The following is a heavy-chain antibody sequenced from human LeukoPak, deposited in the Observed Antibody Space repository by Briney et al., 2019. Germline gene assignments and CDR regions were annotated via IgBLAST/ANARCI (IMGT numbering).Heavy chain of an antibody. CDR3: ATDPATLGGTYYDILTGLPRGYAFDI. V-gene: IGHV1-24*01. Sequence: ASVKVSCKVSGYTLTELSMHWVRQAPGKGLEWMGGFDPEDGETIYAQKFQSRVTMTEDTSTDTAYMELSSLRSEDTAVYYCATDPATLGGTYYDILTGLPRGYAFDIWGQGTMVTVSS. D-gene: IGHD3-9*01. CDR1: GYTLTELS. CDR2: FDPEDGET. J-gene: IGHJ3*02.